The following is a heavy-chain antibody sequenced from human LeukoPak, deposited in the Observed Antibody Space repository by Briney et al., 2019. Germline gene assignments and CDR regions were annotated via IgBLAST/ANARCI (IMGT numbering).Heavy chain of an antibody. J-gene: IGHJ5*02. Sequence: PSATLSLTCAVSGGSFSGYCWSWIRQPPGKGLEWIGEINHSGSTNYNPSLNSRVTTLIDNSKNQLSLKQISVTAADSAVYNCARGGVIVVLPAAIRPYRYNWFDPWGQGTLVTVSS. CDR3: ARGGVIVVLPAAIRPYRYNWFDP. CDR2: INHSGST. D-gene: IGHD2-2*01. CDR1: GGSFSGYC. V-gene: IGHV4-34*01.